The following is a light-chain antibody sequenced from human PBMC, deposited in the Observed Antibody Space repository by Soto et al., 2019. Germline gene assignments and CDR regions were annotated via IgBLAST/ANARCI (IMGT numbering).Light chain of an antibody. Sequence: EIVMTQSPATLSVSPGERATLSCRASQSVSSNLAGYQQKPGQVPRLLIKGASTRATGIPASVSGSGSGTEFTLTISSLQSEDCAVYYCQQYNSWPLTYGPGTKVDVK. J-gene: IGKJ3*01. CDR3: QQYNSWPLT. CDR2: GAS. V-gene: IGKV3-15*01. CDR1: QSVSSN.